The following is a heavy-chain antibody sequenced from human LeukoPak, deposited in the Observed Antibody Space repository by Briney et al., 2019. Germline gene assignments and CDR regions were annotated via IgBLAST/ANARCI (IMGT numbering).Heavy chain of an antibody. CDR3: AREDIVATIDCFDY. D-gene: IGHD5-12*01. CDR2: ISSSGSTI. CDR1: GFTFSRYE. J-gene: IGHJ4*02. Sequence: GGSLRLSCAASGFTFSRYEMNWVRQAPGKGLEWVSYISSSGSTIYYADSVKGRFTISRDNAKNSLYLQMNSLRAEDTAVYYCAREDIVATIDCFDYWGQGTLVTVSS. V-gene: IGHV3-48*03.